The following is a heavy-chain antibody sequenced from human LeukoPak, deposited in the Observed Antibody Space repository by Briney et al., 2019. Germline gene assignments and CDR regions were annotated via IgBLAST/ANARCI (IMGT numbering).Heavy chain of an antibody. CDR2: IYYSGST. J-gene: IGHJ4*02. Sequence: SETLSLTCTVSGGSISSYYWSWIRQPPGKGLEWIGSIYYSGSTYYNPSLKSRVTISVDTSKNQFSLKLSSVTAADTAVYYCARVSPQYYYDSSGYFLFDYWGQGTLVTVSS. D-gene: IGHD3-22*01. CDR3: ARVSPQYYYDSSGYFLFDY. V-gene: IGHV4-39*07. CDR1: GGSISSYY.